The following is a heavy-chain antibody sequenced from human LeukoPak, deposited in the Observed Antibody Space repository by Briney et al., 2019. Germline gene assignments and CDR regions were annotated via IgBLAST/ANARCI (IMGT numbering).Heavy chain of an antibody. D-gene: IGHD3/OR15-3a*01. CDR1: EFTFSSHA. Sequence: PGGSLRLSCVASEFTFSSHAMNWVRQAPGKGLEWVSSISGGGESTYYADSVKGRFTVSRDNSKNTLYLQMNSLRAEDTAVYYCARGSTWTDYWGQGTLVTVSS. CDR3: ARGSTWTDY. J-gene: IGHJ4*02. CDR2: ISGGGEST. V-gene: IGHV3-23*01.